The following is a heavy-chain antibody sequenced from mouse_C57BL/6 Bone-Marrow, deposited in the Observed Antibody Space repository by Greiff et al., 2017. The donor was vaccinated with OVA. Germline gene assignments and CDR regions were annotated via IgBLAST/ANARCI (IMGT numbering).Heavy chain of an antibody. D-gene: IGHD2-4*01. J-gene: IGHJ2*01. V-gene: IGHV3-6*01. CDR3: ARGYDYDLFDY. CDR2: ISYDGSN. CDR1: GYSITSGYY. Sequence: VQLQQSGPGLVKPSQSLSLTCSVTGYSITSGYYWNWIRQFPGNKLEWMGYISYDGSNNYNPSLKNRISITRDTSKNQFFLKLNSVTTEDTATYYCARGYDYDLFDYWGQGTTLTVSS.